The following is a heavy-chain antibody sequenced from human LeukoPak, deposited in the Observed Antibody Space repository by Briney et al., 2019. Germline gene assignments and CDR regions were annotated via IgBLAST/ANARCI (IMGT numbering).Heavy chain of an antibody. CDR1: GGSISSGAYS. CDR3: ASVGLTATTSYFDD. D-gene: IGHD1/OR15-1a*01. J-gene: IGHJ4*02. V-gene: IGHV4-30-2*06. Sequence: SQTLSLTCAVSGGSISSGAYSWSWIRQSPGKALEWIWYIYPVGSTYYNPSLKSRVTMSIDRSKNQFSLRLSSVTAADTAMYYCASVGLTATTSYFDDWGQGIQVTVSS. CDR2: IYPVGST.